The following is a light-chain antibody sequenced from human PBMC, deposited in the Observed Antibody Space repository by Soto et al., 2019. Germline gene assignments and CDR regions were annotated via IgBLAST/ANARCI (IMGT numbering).Light chain of an antibody. CDR2: AAS. CDR1: QGISSY. CDR3: QQLNSYPLT. Sequence: DIPMTQPPSPLSASVGDRVTINFRASQGISSYLAWYQQKPGKAPKIMIYAASTLQSGVPSRFSGSGSGTEFTLTISSLQPEDVATYYCQQLNSYPLTFGGGTKVDIK. V-gene: IGKV1-9*01. J-gene: IGKJ4*01.